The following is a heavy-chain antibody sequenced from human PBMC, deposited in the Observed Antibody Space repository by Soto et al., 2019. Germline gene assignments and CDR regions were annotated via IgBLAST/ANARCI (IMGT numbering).Heavy chain of an antibody. Sequence: SETLSLTCTVSGDSISSGNDYWTWIRQPPGKGLEWIGYVYHRGNTYYNPSLKSRLTISLDTSKNQFSLNVSSVTAADTAVYYCTRDRAYNYGNWFDPWGQGILVTVS. V-gene: IGHV4-30-4*01. CDR3: TRDRAYNYGNWFDP. CDR1: GDSISSGNDY. D-gene: IGHD5-18*01. CDR2: VYHRGNT. J-gene: IGHJ5*02.